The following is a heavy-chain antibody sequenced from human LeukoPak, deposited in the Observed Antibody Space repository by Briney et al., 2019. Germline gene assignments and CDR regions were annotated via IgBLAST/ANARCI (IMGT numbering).Heavy chain of an antibody. CDR3: ERSRYSSGHYYFDY. CDR2: ISAYNGNT. V-gene: IGHV1-18*01. Sequence: ASVKVSCKASGYTFTSCGISWVRQAPGQGLEWMGWISAYNGNTNYAQKLQGRVTMTTDTSTSTAYMELRSLRSDDTAVYYCERSRYSSGHYYFDYWGQGTLVTVSS. D-gene: IGHD6-19*01. J-gene: IGHJ4*02. CDR1: GYTFTSCG.